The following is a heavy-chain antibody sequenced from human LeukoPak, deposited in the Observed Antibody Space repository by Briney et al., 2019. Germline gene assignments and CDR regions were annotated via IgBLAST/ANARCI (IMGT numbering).Heavy chain of an antibody. CDR3: ARAPRRLQYNWFDP. CDR2: MNPNSGNT. J-gene: IGHJ5*02. CDR1: GYTFTSYD. Sequence: ASVKVSCKASGYTFTSYDINWVRQATGQGLEWMGWMNPNSGNTGYAQKFQGRVTMTRNTSISTAYMELSSLRSEDTAVYYCARAPRRLQYNWFDPWGQGTLVTVSS. V-gene: IGHV1-8*01. D-gene: IGHD4-11*01.